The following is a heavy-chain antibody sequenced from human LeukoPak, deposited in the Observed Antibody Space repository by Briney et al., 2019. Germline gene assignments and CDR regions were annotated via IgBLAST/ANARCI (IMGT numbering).Heavy chain of an antibody. D-gene: IGHD6-13*01. CDR2: ISGDGGST. CDR1: GFTFDDYA. CDR3: ASSSWYPLFDY. J-gene: IGHJ4*02. V-gene: IGHV3-43*02. Sequence: GGSLRLSCAASGFTFDDYAMHWVRQAPGKGLEWVSLISGDGGSTYYADSVKGRFTITRDNAKNSLYLQMNSLRAEDTAVYYCASSSWYPLFDYWGQGTLVTVSS.